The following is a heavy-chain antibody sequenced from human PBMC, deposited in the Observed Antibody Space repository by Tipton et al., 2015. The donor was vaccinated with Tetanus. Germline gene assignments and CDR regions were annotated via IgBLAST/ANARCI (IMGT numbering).Heavy chain of an antibody. Sequence: SLRLSCAASGFRLSDYQMTWIRQAPGKGLEWVSYISWSGDTMFYADSVRGRFTISRDNAKNSLYLQMNSLRAADTAVYYCVRDILYIGSHYYFDYWGQGTLVTVSS. J-gene: IGHJ4*02. D-gene: IGHD1-26*01. V-gene: IGHV3-11*01. CDR2: ISWSGDTM. CDR3: VRDILYIGSHYYFDY. CDR1: GFRLSDYQ.